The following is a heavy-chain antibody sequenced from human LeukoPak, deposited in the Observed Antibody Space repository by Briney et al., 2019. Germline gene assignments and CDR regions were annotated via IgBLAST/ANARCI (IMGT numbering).Heavy chain of an antibody. Sequence: SETLSLTCTVSGXSLSTYYWSWIRQPPGKGLDWMGYTYYTGSTNYNPSLKSRVTISVDTSKNQFSLNLNSVTAADTAVYYCARASGGYYNNWFDPWGQGTLVTVSS. V-gene: IGHV4-59*01. D-gene: IGHD3-22*01. CDR3: ARASGGYYNNWFDP. CDR1: GXSLSTYY. CDR2: TYYTGST. J-gene: IGHJ5*02.